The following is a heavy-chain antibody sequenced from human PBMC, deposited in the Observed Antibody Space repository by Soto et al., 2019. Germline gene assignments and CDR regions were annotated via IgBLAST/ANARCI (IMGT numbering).Heavy chain of an antibody. CDR1: GYTFTSYG. D-gene: IGHD2-15*01. V-gene: IGHV1-18*01. CDR2: ISAYNGNT. Sequence: ASVKVSCKASGYTFTSYGISWVRQAPGQGLEWMGWISAYNGNTNYAQKLQGRVTMTTDTSTSTAYMELRSLRSDDTAVYYCADGYCSGGSCYGGFDIWGQGTMVPVSS. CDR3: ADGYCSGGSCYGGFDI. J-gene: IGHJ3*02.